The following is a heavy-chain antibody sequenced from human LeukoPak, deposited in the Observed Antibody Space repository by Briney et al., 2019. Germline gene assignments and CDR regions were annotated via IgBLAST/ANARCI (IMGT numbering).Heavy chain of an antibody. CDR1: GFTSDDYA. J-gene: IGHJ4*02. D-gene: IGHD6-13*01. Sequence: PGGSLRLSCAASGFTSDDYAMYWVRQAPGKGLEWVSLISWDGGSTYYADSVKGRFTISRDNSENSLYLQMNSLRVEDTALYYCAKGGFQQLPIDYWGQGTLVTVSS. CDR3: AKGGFQQLPIDY. CDR2: ISWDGGST. V-gene: IGHV3-43D*03.